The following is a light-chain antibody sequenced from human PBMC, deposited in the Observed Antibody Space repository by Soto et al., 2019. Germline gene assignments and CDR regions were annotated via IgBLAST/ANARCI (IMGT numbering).Light chain of an antibody. V-gene: IGLV2-11*01. Sequence: QSALTQPRSVSGSPGQSVTISCTGTSGDVGGYNYISWYQQHPGKAPKVMIYHVTYRPSGVSNRYSGSKSGNSASLTISGLQADDEADYYCCSLTTSHTYVFGSGTKLTVL. J-gene: IGLJ1*01. CDR1: SGDVGGYNY. CDR2: HVT. CDR3: CSLTTSHTYV.